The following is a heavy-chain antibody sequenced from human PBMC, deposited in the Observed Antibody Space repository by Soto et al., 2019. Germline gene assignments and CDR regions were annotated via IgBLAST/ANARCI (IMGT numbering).Heavy chain of an antibody. CDR3: ARAGSSSSVLDN. J-gene: IGHJ4*02. V-gene: IGHV4-59*01. CDR2: IYYSGST. CDR1: GGSIFSYY. Sequence: SETLSLTCTVSGGSIFSYYWSWVRQPPGKGLEWIGFIYYSGSTNYNPSLKSRVTISVDTSKNQFSLKVTSVTAADTAVYYCARAGSSSSVLDNRGQGTLVTVSS. D-gene: IGHD6-6*01.